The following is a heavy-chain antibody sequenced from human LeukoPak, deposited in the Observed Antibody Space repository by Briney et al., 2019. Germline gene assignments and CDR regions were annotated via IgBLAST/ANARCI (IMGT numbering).Heavy chain of an antibody. J-gene: IGHJ4*02. CDR3: ARTYGSGSYLDY. Sequence: GGSLRLSCAASGITFSGYGMHWVRQAPGKGLEWVAVIWYDGSNIYYGDSVKGRFTISRDNSKNTLFLHMTSLRAEDTAVYYCARTYGSGSYLDYWGQGTLVTVSS. D-gene: IGHD3-10*01. CDR1: GITFSGYG. CDR2: IWYDGSNI. V-gene: IGHV3-33*01.